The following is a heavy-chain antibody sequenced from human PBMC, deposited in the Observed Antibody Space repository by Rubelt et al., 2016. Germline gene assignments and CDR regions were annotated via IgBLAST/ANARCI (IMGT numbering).Heavy chain of an antibody. Sequence: QVQLQESGPGLVKPSETLSLTCTVSGGSISSYYWSWIRQPPGKGLEWIGFIYYSGSTNYNPSLKSRVTISLDMSKRQSSLKLSSVTAADSAVYYCATTKQQAWESYYYGMDVWGQGTTVTVSS. J-gene: IGHJ6*02. V-gene: IGHV4-59*08. D-gene: IGHD1-26*01. CDR2: IYYSGST. CDR3: ATTKQQAWESYYYGMDV. CDR1: GGSISSYY.